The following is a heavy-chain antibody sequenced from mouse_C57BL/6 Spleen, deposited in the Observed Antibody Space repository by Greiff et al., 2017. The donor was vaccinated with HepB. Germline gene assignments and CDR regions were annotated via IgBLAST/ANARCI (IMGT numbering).Heavy chain of an antibody. Sequence: EVQRVESGGGLVQPGGSMKLSCVASGFTFSNYWMNWVRQSPEKGLEWVAQIRLKSDNYATHYAESVKWRFTISRDDSKSSVYLQMNNLRAEDTGIYYCTRMEDFYYYAMDYWGQGTSVTVSS. CDR2: IRLKSDNYAT. J-gene: IGHJ4*01. D-gene: IGHD2-3*01. CDR1: GFTFSNYW. V-gene: IGHV6-3*01. CDR3: TRMEDFYYYAMDY.